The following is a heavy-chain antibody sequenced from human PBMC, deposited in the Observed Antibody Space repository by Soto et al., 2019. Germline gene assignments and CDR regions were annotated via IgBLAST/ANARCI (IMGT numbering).Heavy chain of an antibody. Sequence: QVQLQESGPGLVKPSETLSLTCTVSGGSISNYYWNWIRQPPGKGLEWIGYIYSSGSTTYNPSLRSRVTMSADTSKGQVSLRLTSVTAADTAVYYCARGCGSTKFYRGHWFAPWGQVTLVTVSS. J-gene: IGHJ5*02. V-gene: IGHV4-59*01. D-gene: IGHD2-2*01. CDR2: IYSSGST. CDR3: ARGCGSTKFYRGHWFAP. CDR1: GGSISNYY.